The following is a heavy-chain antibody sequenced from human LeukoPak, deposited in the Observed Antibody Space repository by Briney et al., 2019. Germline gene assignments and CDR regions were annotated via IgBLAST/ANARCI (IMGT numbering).Heavy chain of an antibody. V-gene: IGHV3-23*01. Sequence: PGGSLRLSCAASGFTFSSYAMSWVRQAPGKGLEWVSAISGSGGSTYYADSVKGRFTISRDNSKNTLYLQMNSLRAEDTAVYYCAKDPFLYSSSIGPCYFDYWGQGTLVTVSS. J-gene: IGHJ4*02. D-gene: IGHD6-6*01. CDR2: ISGSGGST. CDR3: AKDPFLYSSSIGPCYFDY. CDR1: GFTFSSYA.